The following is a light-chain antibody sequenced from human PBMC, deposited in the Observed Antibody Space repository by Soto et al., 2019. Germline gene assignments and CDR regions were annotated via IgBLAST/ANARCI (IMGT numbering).Light chain of an antibody. CDR1: QSVSNNY. CDR3: LQYGSSIT. J-gene: IGKJ5*01. Sequence: IVLTQSPGTLSLYPGERATLSCRASQSVSNNYLAWYQQKPGQAPRLLIYGASNRATGIPDRFSGSGSGTDFTFTISSLEPEDFAVYYCLQYGSSITFGQRRLLEV. CDR2: GAS. V-gene: IGKV3-20*01.